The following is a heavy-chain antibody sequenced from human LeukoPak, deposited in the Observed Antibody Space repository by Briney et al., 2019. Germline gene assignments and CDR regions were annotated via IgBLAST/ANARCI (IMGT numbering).Heavy chain of an antibody. CDR2: INPNSGGT. J-gene: IGHJ4*02. Sequence: ASVKVSCKASGYTFTGYYMHWVRQAPGQGLEWMGWINPNSGGTNYAQKFQGRVTMTRDTSISTAYMELSGLRSDDTAVYYCARDGYYDSSGYCDYWGQGTLVTVSS. D-gene: IGHD3-22*01. CDR3: ARDGYYDSSGYCDY. V-gene: IGHV1-2*02. CDR1: GYTFTGYY.